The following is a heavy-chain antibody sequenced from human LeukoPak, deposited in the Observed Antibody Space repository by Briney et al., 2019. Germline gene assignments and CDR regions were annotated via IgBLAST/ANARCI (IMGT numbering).Heavy chain of an antibody. Sequence: SETLSLTCTVSGYSISSAYYWGWIRQPPGKGLEWVGSIFHSGSTYYNPSLKSRVTISRDTSKNQFSLKLASVTAADTAVYHCARVQQQLVLDYWGQGTLVTVSS. J-gene: IGHJ4*02. CDR3: ARVQQQLVLDY. D-gene: IGHD6-13*01. V-gene: IGHV4-38-2*02. CDR1: GYSISSAYY. CDR2: IFHSGST.